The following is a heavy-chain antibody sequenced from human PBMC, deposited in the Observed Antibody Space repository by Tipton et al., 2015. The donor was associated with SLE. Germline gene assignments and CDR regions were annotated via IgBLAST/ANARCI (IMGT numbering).Heavy chain of an antibody. V-gene: IGHV1-18*01. CDR2: INTHSGHT. J-gene: IGHJ5*02. D-gene: IGHD3-10*01. Sequence: QVQLVQSGAEVKKPGTSVKVSCKASGYIFVSFGITWVRQAPGQGLEWMGWINTHSGHTNYAQKFQGRVTMTADTSTSTVYLELGSLRSDDTAVYYCARDHYGSGTYYNWFDPWGQGTLVTVSS. CDR1: GYIFVSFG. CDR3: ARDHYGSGTYYNWFDP.